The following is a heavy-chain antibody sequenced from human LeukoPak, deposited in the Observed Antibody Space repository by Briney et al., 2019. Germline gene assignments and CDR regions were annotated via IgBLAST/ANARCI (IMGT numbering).Heavy chain of an antibody. CDR3: AKDHGHFDY. V-gene: IGHV3-30*18. CDR2: ISYDGSNK. J-gene: IGHJ4*02. Sequence: WRSHTPSKGLEWVAVISYDGSNKYYADSVKGRFTISRDNSKNTLYLQINSLRAEDTAVYSCAKDHGHFDYWGQGTLVTVSS. D-gene: IGHD3/OR15-3a*01.